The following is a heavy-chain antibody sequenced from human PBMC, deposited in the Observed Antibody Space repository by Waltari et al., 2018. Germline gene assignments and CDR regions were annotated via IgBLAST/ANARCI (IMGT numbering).Heavy chain of an antibody. CDR1: GFTFSSYG. J-gene: IGHJ4*02. V-gene: IGHV3-30*18. CDR2: ISYDGSNK. Sequence: QVQLVESGGGVVQPGRSLRLSCAASGFTFSSYGLHWVRQAPGKGLEWVAVISYDGSNKYCADSVKGRFTISRDNSKNTLYLQMNSLRAEDTAVYYCAKLRRGDYFDYWGQGTLVTVSS. CDR3: AKLRRGDYFDY. D-gene: IGHD3-10*01.